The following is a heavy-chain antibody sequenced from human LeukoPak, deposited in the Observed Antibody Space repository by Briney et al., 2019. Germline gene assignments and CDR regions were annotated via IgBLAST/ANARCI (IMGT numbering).Heavy chain of an antibody. CDR3: AKETDRMYYYGSGSHWFDH. Sequence: GGSLRLSCAASEFTFSNYDMNWVRQAPGKGLEWVSYISRSATTTHYADSVKGRLTISRDNAKNSLYLQMDSLTAEDTALYYCAKETDRMYYYGSGSHWFDHWGQGTLVTVSS. J-gene: IGHJ5*02. V-gene: IGHV3-48*03. CDR1: EFTFSNYD. CDR2: ISRSATTT. D-gene: IGHD3-10*01.